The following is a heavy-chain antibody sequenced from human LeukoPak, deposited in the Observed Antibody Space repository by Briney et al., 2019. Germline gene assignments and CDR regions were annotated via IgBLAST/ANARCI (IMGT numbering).Heavy chain of an antibody. Sequence: SETLSLTCAVYGGSFSGYYWSWIRQPPGKGLEWIGYIYYSGSTNYNPSLKSRVTISVDTSKNQFSLKLSSVTAADTAVYYCASYSSSWEGFDYWGQGTLVTVSS. V-gene: IGHV4-59*01. D-gene: IGHD6-13*01. CDR2: IYYSGST. CDR3: ASYSSSWEGFDY. CDR1: GGSFSGYY. J-gene: IGHJ4*02.